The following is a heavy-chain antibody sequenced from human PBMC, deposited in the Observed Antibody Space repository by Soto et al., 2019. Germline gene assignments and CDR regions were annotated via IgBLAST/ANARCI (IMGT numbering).Heavy chain of an antibody. CDR2: IDDTGST. Sequence: QVQLQESGPGLVKPSETLSLTCTVSGDSTSSSYWNWIRQAPGKGLEWIGYIDDTGSTNYNPSLKSRVTLSVDPSNNQYSLKLSSVTAADTAVYYCARGLLEWLLRDSYYYYMDVWGKGTTVTVSS. J-gene: IGHJ6*03. CDR1: GDSTSSSY. V-gene: IGHV4-59*01. D-gene: IGHD3-3*01. CDR3: ARGLLEWLLRDSYYYYMDV.